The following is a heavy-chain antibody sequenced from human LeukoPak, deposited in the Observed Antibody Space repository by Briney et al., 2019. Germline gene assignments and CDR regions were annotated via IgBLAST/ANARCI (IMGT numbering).Heavy chain of an antibody. J-gene: IGHJ6*03. CDR3: TNSLSCSGGSCYSGTSDYNYYMDA. V-gene: IGHV3-23*01. CDR2: ISGSGGRT. D-gene: IGHD2-15*01. Sequence: GGSLRLSCAASGFTFSSYGMSWVRQAPGKGLEWVSAISGSGGRTYNADSVKGRFTISRDNSKNTLYLQMNSLRAEDTAIYYCTNSLSCSGGSCYSGTSDYNYYMDAWGKGTTVTVSS. CDR1: GFTFSSYG.